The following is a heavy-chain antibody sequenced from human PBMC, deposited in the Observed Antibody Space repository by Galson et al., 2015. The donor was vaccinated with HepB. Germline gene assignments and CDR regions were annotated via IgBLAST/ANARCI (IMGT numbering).Heavy chain of an antibody. CDR2: IFGSGDTT. CDR1: GFRFSDYA. J-gene: IGHJ4*02. CDR3: ARLTLRGGTGDLIDY. D-gene: IGHD3-10*01. Sequence: SLRLSCAASGFRFSDYAMTWVRQAPEKGLEWVSAIFGSGDTTFYADSVKGRFTISRDNSRNTVNLQVNSLRADDTAMYYCARLTLRGGTGDLIDYWGQGTLVTVSS. V-gene: IGHV3-23*01.